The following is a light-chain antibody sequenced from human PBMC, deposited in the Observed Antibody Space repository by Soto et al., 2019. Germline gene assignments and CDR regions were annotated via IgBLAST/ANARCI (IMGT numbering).Light chain of an antibody. CDR3: GAWDDSLSGAV. CDR1: SSNIGIKE. CDR2: DND. V-gene: IGLV1-51*01. J-gene: IGLJ2*01. Sequence: QSVLSQPPSVSAAPGQKVTISCSGSSSNIGIKEVSWYQQFPGTAPKVLIYDNDVRPSGIPDRFSGSKSGTSATLGITGLKSGDEADYYCGAWDDSLSGAVFGGGTKVTVL.